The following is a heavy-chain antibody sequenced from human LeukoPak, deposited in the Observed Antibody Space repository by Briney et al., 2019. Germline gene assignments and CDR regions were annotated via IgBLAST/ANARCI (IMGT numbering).Heavy chain of an antibody. J-gene: IGHJ4*02. CDR3: ARRRVATGYFDY. D-gene: IGHD5-12*01. V-gene: IGHV4-38-2*02. CDR1: GYSISSGYY. CDR2: IYYSGST. Sequence: SETLSLTCTVSGYSISSGYYWGWIQQPPGKGLEWIGSIYYSGSTYYNPSLKSRVTISVDTSKNQFSLKLSSVTAADTAVYYCARRRVATGYFDYWGQGTLVTVSS.